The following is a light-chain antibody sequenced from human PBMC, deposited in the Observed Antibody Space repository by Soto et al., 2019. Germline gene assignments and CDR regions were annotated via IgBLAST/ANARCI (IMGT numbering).Light chain of an antibody. CDR3: QQYNTYST. Sequence: DIPITQSPSTLSASVGDTATVTCRASQNIRNLLAWYQQKPGKAPKPLIYDASTLKTGVPSRFSGSGSGSEFNFTITGLQPDDFATYFCQQYNTYSTFGQGTRLE. CDR2: DAS. V-gene: IGKV1-5*01. CDR1: QNIRNL. J-gene: IGKJ5*01.